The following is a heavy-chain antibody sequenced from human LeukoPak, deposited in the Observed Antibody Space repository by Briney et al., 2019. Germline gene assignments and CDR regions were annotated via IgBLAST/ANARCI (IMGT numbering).Heavy chain of an antibody. CDR1: GFTFSSYG. D-gene: IGHD3-10*01. J-gene: IGHJ4*02. Sequence: GGSLRLSCAASGFTFSSYGMSWVRQAPGKGLEWVSAISGSGGSTYYADSVKGRFTISRDNSKNTLYLQMNSLGAEDTAVYYCAKDRRYYYGSGSYWSQGTLVTVSP. CDR3: AKDRRYYYGSGSY. CDR2: ISGSGGST. V-gene: IGHV3-23*01.